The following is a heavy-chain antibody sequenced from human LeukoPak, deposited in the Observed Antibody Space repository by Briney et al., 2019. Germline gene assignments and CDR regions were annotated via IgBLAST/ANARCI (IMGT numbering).Heavy chain of an antibody. CDR1: GFTFSSYG. CDR2: ISYDGSNK. J-gene: IGHJ3*02. V-gene: IGHV3-30*03. D-gene: IGHD6-13*01. Sequence: PGGSLRLSCAASGFTFSSYGMHWVRQAPGKGLEWVAVISYDGSNKYYADSVKGRFTISRDNSKNTLYLQMNSLRAEDTAVYYCARVRTPQAYSSSWYIDAFDIWGQGTMVTVSS. CDR3: ARVRTPQAYSSSWYIDAFDI.